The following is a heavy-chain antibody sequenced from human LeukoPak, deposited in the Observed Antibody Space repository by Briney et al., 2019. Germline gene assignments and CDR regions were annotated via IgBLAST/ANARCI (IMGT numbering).Heavy chain of an antibody. Sequence: GESLKISCKGSGYSFISYWIGWVRQMPGKGLEWMGIIYPGDSDTRYSPSFQGQVTISADKSISTAYLQWSSLKASDTAMYYCARQGEDYGGKGNYYYGMDVWGQGTTVTVSS. CDR1: GYSFISYW. D-gene: IGHD4-23*01. V-gene: IGHV5-51*01. J-gene: IGHJ6*02. CDR2: IYPGDSDT. CDR3: ARQGEDYGGKGNYYYGMDV.